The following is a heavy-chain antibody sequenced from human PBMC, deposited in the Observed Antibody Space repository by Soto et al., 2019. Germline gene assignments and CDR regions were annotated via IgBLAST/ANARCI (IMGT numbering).Heavy chain of an antibody. CDR3: ARDDISLVGMDV. J-gene: IGHJ6*02. CDR2: IIPIFGTA. Sequence: SVKVSCKASGGTFSSYAISWVRQAPGQGLEWMGGIIPIFGTANYAQKFQGRVTITADESTSTAYMELSSLRSEDTAVYYCARDDISLVGMDVWGQGTTVTVSS. V-gene: IGHV1-69*13. D-gene: IGHD3-16*01. CDR1: GGTFSSYA.